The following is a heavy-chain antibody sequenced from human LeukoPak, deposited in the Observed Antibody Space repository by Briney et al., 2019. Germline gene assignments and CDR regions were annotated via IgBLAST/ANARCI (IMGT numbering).Heavy chain of an antibody. D-gene: IGHD2-15*01. V-gene: IGHV3-30*02. J-gene: IGHJ4*02. CDR3: ARDGVASSDF. Sequence: GGSLRLSWAASGFTFKYYSMHWVRQAPGKGLEWVAFIRSDGTHECYEDSVKGRFTISRDNSRNTLDLQMSGLRPEDTAMYFCARDGVASSDFWGQGTLVTVSS. CDR1: GFTFKYYS. CDR2: IRSDGTHE.